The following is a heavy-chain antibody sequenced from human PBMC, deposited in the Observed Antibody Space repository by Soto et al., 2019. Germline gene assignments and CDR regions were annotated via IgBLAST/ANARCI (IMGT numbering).Heavy chain of an antibody. J-gene: IGHJ4*02. D-gene: IGHD3-9*01. V-gene: IGHV4-39*01. CDR1: GGSISSSSYY. CDR2: IYYSGRT. CDR3: ASHGYDIWTAYYFDY. Sequence: PSETLSLTRTVSGGSISSSSYYWGWIRQPPGKGLEWIGSIYYSGRTYYKPSLKSRVTISVDTSKNQFSLKLSSVTAADTAVYYCASHGYDIWTAYYFDYRGQGTLVTVSS.